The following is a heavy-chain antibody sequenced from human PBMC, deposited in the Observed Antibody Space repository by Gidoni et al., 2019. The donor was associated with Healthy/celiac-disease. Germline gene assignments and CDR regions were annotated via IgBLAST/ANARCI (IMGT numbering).Heavy chain of an antibody. CDR2: MNPNSGNT. J-gene: IGHJ2*01. CDR3: ARGGGYDYIWGSYRFWYFDL. CDR1: GYTFTSYD. V-gene: IGHV1-8*01. Sequence: QVQLVQSGAEVKKPGASVKVSCKASGYTFTSYDINWVRQATGQGLEWMGWMNPNSGNTGYAQKFQGRVTMTRNTSISTAYMELSSLRSEDTAVYYCARGGGYDYIWGSYRFWYFDLWGRGTLVTVSS. D-gene: IGHD3-16*02.